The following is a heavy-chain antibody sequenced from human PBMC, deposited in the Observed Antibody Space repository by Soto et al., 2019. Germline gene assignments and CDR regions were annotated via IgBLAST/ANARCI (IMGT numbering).Heavy chain of an antibody. D-gene: IGHD4-17*01. CDR1: GFSLSTSRVG. CDR2: IYWDDDK. V-gene: IGHV2-5*02. Sequence: QITLKESGPTLVKPTQTLTLTCTFSGFSLSTSRVGVGWIRQPPGKALEWLALIYWDDDKRYSPTLKTRLTTTEDPSKTHVVLTMTDMGPVDTATYSCAPSRTFGDYLYYFVSWGQGTPVPLSS. J-gene: IGHJ4*02. CDR3: APSRTFGDYLYYFVS.